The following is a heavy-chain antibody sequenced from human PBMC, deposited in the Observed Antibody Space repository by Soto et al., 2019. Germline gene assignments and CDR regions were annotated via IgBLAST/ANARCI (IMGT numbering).Heavy chain of an antibody. CDR1: GFTFSSYA. Sequence: GGSLRLSCAASGFTFSSYAMSWVRQAPGKGLEWVSAISGSGGSTYYADSVKGRFTISRDNSKNTLYLQMNSLRAEDTAVYYSLARPEGFLEWLVGPDTDWFDPWGQGTLVTVSS. J-gene: IGHJ5*02. D-gene: IGHD3-3*01. CDR3: LARPEGFLEWLVGPDTDWFDP. V-gene: IGHV3-23*01. CDR2: ISGSGGST.